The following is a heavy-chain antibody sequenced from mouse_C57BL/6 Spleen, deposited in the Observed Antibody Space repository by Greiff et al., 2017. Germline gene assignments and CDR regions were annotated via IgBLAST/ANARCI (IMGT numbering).Heavy chain of an antibody. Sequence: VQLQESGAELVRPGASVTLSCKASGYTFTDYEMHWVKQTPVHGLEWIGAIDPETGGTAYTQKFKGKAILTADKSSSTADLELRSLTSEDSARYYCTSGGLRRGRDYFDYWGQGTTLTVSS. J-gene: IGHJ2*01. V-gene: IGHV1-15*01. CDR2: IDPETGGT. D-gene: IGHD2-2*01. CDR3: TSGGLRRGRDYFDY. CDR1: GYTFTDYE.